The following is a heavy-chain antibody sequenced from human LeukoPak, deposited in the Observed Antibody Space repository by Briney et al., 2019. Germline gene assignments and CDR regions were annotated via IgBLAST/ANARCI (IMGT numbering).Heavy chain of an antibody. CDR3: ATFLRGSYRRKGSDHDY. J-gene: IGHJ4*02. Sequence: GASVKVSCKASGYTFTGYYMHWVRQAPGQGLEWMGWINPNSGGTNYVQKFQGRVTMTRDTSINTAYMELSRLRSDDTAVYYCATFLRGSYRRKGSDHDYWGQGTLVTVSS. CDR2: INPNSGGT. D-gene: IGHD3-16*02. CDR1: GYTFTGYY. V-gene: IGHV1-2*02.